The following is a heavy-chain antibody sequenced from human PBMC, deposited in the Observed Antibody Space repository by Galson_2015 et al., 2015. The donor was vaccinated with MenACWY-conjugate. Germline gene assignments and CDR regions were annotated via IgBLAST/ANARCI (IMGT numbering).Heavy chain of an antibody. J-gene: IGHJ6*02. CDR2: ISAYNGNT. V-gene: IGHV1-18*01. CDR3: ARDREGNSGSGRYYNYFAIDA. D-gene: IGHD3-10*01. CDR1: GYTFTSYG. Sequence: SVKVSCKASGYTFTSYGISWVRQAPGQGLEWMGWISAYNGNTNYVEKFQGRVTMTTDTSTSTTYMEMRSLRPDDTAVYYCARDREGNSGSGRYYNYFAIDAWDQATPVTVSS.